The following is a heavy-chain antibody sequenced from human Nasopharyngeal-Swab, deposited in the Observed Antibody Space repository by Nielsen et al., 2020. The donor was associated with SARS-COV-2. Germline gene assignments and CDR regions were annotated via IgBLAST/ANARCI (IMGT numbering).Heavy chain of an antibody. J-gene: IGHJ6*03. CDR3: ARVAIEVVSTSIYMDV. Sequence: SETLSLTCAVYGGSFSDYFWAWIRQPPGRGLEWIGEINHSGTTEYNPSLESRVNMSVDTSKSQFSLKLNFVTAADAAVYYCARVAIEVVSTSIYMDVWGKGTTVTVSS. CDR2: INHSGTT. V-gene: IGHV4-34*01. CDR1: GGSFSDYF. D-gene: IGHD2-2*01.